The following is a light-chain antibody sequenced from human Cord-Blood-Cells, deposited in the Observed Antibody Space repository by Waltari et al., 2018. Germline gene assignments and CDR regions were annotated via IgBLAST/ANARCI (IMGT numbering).Light chain of an antibody. V-gene: IGKV1-8*01. CDR1: QGISSY. CDR2: AAS. CDR3: QQYYSYPLT. Sequence: AIRMTQSPSSFSASTGDRVTITCRAIQGISSYLAWYQQKPGKATKLLIYAASTLQIGVPSRFSGSGSATDFTLSISCLQSEDFATYYCQQYYSYPLTFGGGTKVEIK. J-gene: IGKJ4*01.